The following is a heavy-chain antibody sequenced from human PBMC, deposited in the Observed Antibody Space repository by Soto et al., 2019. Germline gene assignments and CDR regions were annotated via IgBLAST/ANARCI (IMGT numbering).Heavy chain of an antibody. Sequence: GGSLRLSCAASGFTFSSYGMYWVRQAPGKGLEWVAVISYDGSSKYYADSVKGRLTISRDNSENTLYLQMNSLRAEDTAVYYCAKGSIVGATKDWFDPWGQGTLVTVSS. CDR3: AKGSIVGATKDWFDP. J-gene: IGHJ5*02. V-gene: IGHV3-30*18. CDR2: ISYDGSSK. CDR1: GFTFSSYG. D-gene: IGHD1-26*01.